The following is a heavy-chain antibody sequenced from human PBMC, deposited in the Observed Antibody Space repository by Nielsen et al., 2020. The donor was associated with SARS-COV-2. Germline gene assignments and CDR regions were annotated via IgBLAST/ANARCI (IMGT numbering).Heavy chain of an antibody. CDR2: IYYSGTT. J-gene: IGHJ6*02. Sequence: SETLSLTCTVFGCPISSRSYYWGWIRQPPGKGLEWIGSIYYSGTTYHNPSLNSRVSISLDTSRNQFSLKLFSVTAATTGVYYCARQDVNIVRGGRGMDVWGRGKMVTVSS. CDR3: ARQDVNIVRGGRGMDV. D-gene: IGHD3-10*01. V-gene: IGHV4-39*01. CDR1: GCPISSRSYY.